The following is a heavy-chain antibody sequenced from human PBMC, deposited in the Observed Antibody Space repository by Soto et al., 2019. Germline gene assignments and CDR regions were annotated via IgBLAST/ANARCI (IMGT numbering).Heavy chain of an antibody. V-gene: IGHV4-4*07. CDR1: RDSMCNSY. CDR3: RRDFDY. CDR2: MSTSGTT. J-gene: IGHJ4*02. Sequence: PSYTTSITCTVSRDSMCNSYWTWIRQPAGKGLEWIGRMSTSGTTNYNPSLKSRVTMSIDTSKSQFSLMLNSVTAADTAVYYCRRDFDYWGQGTLVTV. D-gene: IGHD6-6*01.